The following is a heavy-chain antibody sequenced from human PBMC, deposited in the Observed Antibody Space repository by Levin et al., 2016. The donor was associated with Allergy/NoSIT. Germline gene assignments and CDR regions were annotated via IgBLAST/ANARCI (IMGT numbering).Heavy chain of an antibody. V-gene: IGHV3-23*01. D-gene: IGHD3-10*01. CDR2: ISGSGGST. J-gene: IGHJ6*02. Sequence: WIRQPPGKGLEWVSAISGSGGSTYYADSVKGRFTISRDNSKNTLYLQMNSLRAEDTAVYYCAKDLLWFGELSHGMDVWGQGTTVTVSS. CDR3: AKDLLWFGELSHGMDV.